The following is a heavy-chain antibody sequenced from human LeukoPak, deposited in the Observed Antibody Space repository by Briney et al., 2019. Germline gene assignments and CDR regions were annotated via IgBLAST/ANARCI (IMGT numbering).Heavy chain of an antibody. CDR1: GGSISSSSYY. CDR2: IYYSGST. V-gene: IGHV4-39*01. Sequence: PSETLSLTCTVSGGSISSSSYYWGWIRQPPGKGLEWIGSIYYSGSTYYNPSLKSRVTISVDTSKNQFSLKLSSVTAADTAVYYCARHPRQMATRTAFDYWGQGTLVTVSS. D-gene: IGHD5-24*01. CDR3: ARHPRQMATRTAFDY. J-gene: IGHJ4*02.